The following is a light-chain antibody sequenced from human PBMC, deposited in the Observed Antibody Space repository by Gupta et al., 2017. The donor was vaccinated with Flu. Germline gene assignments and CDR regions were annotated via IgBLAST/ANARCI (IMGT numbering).Light chain of an antibody. CDR1: SSDVGSYNY. Sequence: SITISCTGTSSDVGSYNYVSWYQQHPGKAPKLMIYEVSNRPSGVSDRFSGSKSGNTASLTISGLQAEDEADYYCRSYTSSSTWVFGGGTKLTVL. CDR3: RSYTSSSTWV. V-gene: IGLV2-14*01. J-gene: IGLJ3*02. CDR2: EVS.